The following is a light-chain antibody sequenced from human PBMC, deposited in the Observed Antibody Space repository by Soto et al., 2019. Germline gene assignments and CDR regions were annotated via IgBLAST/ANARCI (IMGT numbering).Light chain of an antibody. CDR1: QGISNL. CDR2: AAS. Sequence: DIQMTQSPSSLSASVGDRVTITCRASQGISNLLGWFQHKPGKAPKRLIYAASSLQGGVPSRLSGSGSGTEFSLTITGLQTEDFEDYYWLQHNTYPYTFGQGTKLEIK. J-gene: IGKJ2*01. CDR3: LQHNTYPYT. V-gene: IGKV1-17*01.